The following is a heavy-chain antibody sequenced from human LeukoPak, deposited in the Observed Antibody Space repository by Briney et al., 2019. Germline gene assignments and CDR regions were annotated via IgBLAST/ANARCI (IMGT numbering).Heavy chain of an antibody. D-gene: IGHD3-10*01. CDR2: IYYSGST. CDR3: ARGPEVELLWFGDFDP. Sequence: SETLSLTCTVSGGSISSYYWSWIRQPPGKGLEWIGYIYYSGSTNYNPSLKSRVTISVDTSKNQFSLKLSSVTAADTAVYYCARGPEVELLWFGDFDPWGQGTLVTVSS. V-gene: IGHV4-59*01. CDR1: GGSISSYY. J-gene: IGHJ5*02.